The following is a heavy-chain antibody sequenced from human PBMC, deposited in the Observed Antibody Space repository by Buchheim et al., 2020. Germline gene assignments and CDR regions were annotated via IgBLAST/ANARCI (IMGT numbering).Heavy chain of an antibody. CDR2: ISSSASTI. D-gene: IGHD5-12*01. J-gene: IGHJ4*02. CDR1: GFTFSSFE. V-gene: IGHV3-48*03. CDR3: ARGGYTYSYTY. Sequence: EVQLVESGGGLVQPGGSLRLSCAASGFTFSSFEMNWVRQAPGKGLEWVSYISSSASTIYYADSVKGRFTISKDTAKNSLFLQMNSLRGEDTAVYYCARGGYTYSYTYWGQGTL.